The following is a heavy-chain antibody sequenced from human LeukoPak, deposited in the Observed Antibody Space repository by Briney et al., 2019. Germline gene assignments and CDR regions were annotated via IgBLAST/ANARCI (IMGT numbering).Heavy chain of an antibody. CDR1: GGSFSGYY. Sequence: SETLSLTCAVYGGSFSGYYWSWIRQPPGKGLEWIGEINHSGSTNYNPSLKSRVTISVDTSKNQFSLKLSSVTAADTAVYYCARSFWSGYYYYYYGMDVWGQGTTVTVSS. V-gene: IGHV4-34*01. CDR3: ARSFWSGYYYYYYGMDV. CDR2: INHSGST. D-gene: IGHD3-3*01. J-gene: IGHJ6*02.